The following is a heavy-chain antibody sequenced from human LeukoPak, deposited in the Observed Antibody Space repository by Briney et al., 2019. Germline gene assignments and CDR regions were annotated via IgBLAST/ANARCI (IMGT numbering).Heavy chain of an antibody. CDR2: ISVGSVST. CDR3: ATSGYGDYRTY. D-gene: IGHD4-17*01. V-gene: IGHV3-23*01. CDR1: GFTFNTYA. J-gene: IGHJ4*02. Sequence: PGGSLRLSCAASGFTFNTYAMSWVRQAPGRGLEWVSGISVGSVSTKYADSVQGQFTISRDSSKNTLSLQMNSLRAEDTAAYYCATSGYGDYRTYWGQGTLVTVSS.